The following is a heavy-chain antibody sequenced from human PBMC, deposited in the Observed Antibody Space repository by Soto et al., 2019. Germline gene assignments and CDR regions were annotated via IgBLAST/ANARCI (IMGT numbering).Heavy chain of an antibody. CDR3: ARALGGYSINLVND. V-gene: IGHV4-30-2*01. CDR2: IYNSGST. Sequence: QLQLQESGSGLVKPSQTLSLTCAVSGGSISSGGYSWSWIRQPPGKVVEWIGYIYNSGSTYYNPSLKSRVTISVDRSKNQFSLKLSSVTAADMAVYYCARALGGYSINLVNDWGQGTLVTVSS. CDR1: GGSISSGGYS. D-gene: IGHD4-4*01. J-gene: IGHJ4*02.